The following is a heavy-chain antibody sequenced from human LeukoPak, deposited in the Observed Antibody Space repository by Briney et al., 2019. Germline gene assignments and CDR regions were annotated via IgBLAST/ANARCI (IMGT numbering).Heavy chain of an antibody. V-gene: IGHV4-59*08. CDR3: AAGHSVYFNF. J-gene: IGHJ4*02. Sequence: PSETLSLTCTVSGASISSYYWSWIRQPPGQGLDWIGYIYYTGTTNYNPSLRSRVTISLDTSKNQFSLRLTSVTAADAAIYYCAAGHSVYFNFWGQGTLVTVSS. CDR1: GASISSYY. CDR2: IYYTGTT.